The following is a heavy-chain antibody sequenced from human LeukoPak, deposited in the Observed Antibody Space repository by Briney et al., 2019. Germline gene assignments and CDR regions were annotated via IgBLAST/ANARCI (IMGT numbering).Heavy chain of an antibody. CDR2: IWYDGSNK. CDR1: GFTFSSYG. V-gene: IGHV3-33*01. CDR3: ARDDTSAHFFDY. J-gene: IGHJ4*02. D-gene: IGHD3-10*01. Sequence: GRSLRLSCAASGFTFSSYGMHWVRQAPGKGLEWVAVIWYDGSNKYYADSAKGRFTISRDNSKNTLYLQMNSLRAEDTAVYYCARDDTSAHFFDYWGQGTLVTVSS.